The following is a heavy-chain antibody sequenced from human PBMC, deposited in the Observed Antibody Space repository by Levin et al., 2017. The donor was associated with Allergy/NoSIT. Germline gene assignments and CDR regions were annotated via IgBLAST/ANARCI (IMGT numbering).Heavy chain of an antibody. CDR3: ARDSAVVPAALRRHFAQDWYFDL. Sequence: GGSLRLSCAASGFTVSSYATHWVRQAAGKGLEWVALTSHDGINKYYADSVKGRFSITRDNSKNTVYLQMNSLRAEDTAMYYCARDSAVVPAALRRHFAQDWYFDLWGRGTVVIVSS. D-gene: IGHD2-2*01. J-gene: IGHJ2*01. V-gene: IGHV3-30-3*01. CDR2: TSHDGINK. CDR1: GFTVSSYA.